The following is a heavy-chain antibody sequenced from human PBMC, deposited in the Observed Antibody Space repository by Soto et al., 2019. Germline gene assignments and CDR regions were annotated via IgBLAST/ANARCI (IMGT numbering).Heavy chain of an antibody. CDR3: ASYCSGGSCYDY. Sequence: QLQLQESGPGLVKPSETLSLTCTVSGGSISSSSYYWGWIRQPPGKGLEWIGSIYYSGSTYYNPSLKSRVTISVDTSKIQFSLKLSSVTAADTAVYYCASYCSGGSCYDYWGQGTLVTVSS. D-gene: IGHD2-15*01. CDR1: GGSISSSSYY. V-gene: IGHV4-39*01. J-gene: IGHJ4*02. CDR2: IYYSGST.